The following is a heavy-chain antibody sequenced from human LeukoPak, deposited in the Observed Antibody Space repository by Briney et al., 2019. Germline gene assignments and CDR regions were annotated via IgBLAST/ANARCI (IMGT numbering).Heavy chain of an antibody. J-gene: IGHJ5*02. D-gene: IGHD3-10*01. CDR1: GYSFTSYW. CDR2: IYPGDSDT. CDR3: ARHELYGSGSYPFDP. V-gene: IGHV5-51*01. Sequence: GESLKISCKGSGYSFTSYWIGWVRQMPGKGLEWMGIIYPGDSDTRYSPSFQGQVIISADKSISTAYLQWSSLKASDTAMYYCARHELYGSGSYPFDPWGQGTLVTVSS.